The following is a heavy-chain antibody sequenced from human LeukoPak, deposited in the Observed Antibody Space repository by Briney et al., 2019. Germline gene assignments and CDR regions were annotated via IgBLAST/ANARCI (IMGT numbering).Heavy chain of an antibody. V-gene: IGHV3-21*01. J-gene: IGHJ6*02. CDR2: ISSSSTYI. CDR3: AGEGMDV. CDR1: GFAFSGYG. D-gene: IGHD3-10*01. Sequence: TGGSLRLSCPASGFAFSGYGVNWVRQAPGKGLEWVSSISSSSTYIYYADSVKGRFTVSRDNAKNSLYLQMNSLTAEDTAVYYCAGEGMDVWGQGTTVTVSS.